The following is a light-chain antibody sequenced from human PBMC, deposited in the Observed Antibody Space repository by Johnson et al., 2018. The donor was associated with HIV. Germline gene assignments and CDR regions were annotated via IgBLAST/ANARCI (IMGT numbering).Light chain of an antibody. CDR2: DTD. CDR1: SSNIGNNY. CDR3: GTWDNSLSAGV. J-gene: IGLJ1*01. Sequence: QSVLTQPPSVSAAPGQKVTISCSGSSSNIGNNYVSWYQQLPGTAPKLLIYDTDKRPSGIPDRFSGSKSGTSATLGISGLQTGDEADYYCGTWDNSLSAGVFGTGTKVTAL. V-gene: IGLV1-51*01.